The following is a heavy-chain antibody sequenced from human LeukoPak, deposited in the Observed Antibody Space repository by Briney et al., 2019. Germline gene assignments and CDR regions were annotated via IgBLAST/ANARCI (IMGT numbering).Heavy chain of an antibody. V-gene: IGHV3-23*01. D-gene: IGHD1-26*01. CDR2: ISGSGDT. CDR1: GFTFSSSA. J-gene: IGHJ4*02. Sequence: ETGGSLRLSCAASGFTFSSSAMSWVRQAPGKGLEWVSGISGSGDTYYADSVKGRFTISRDNSKNTPYLQMNNLRAEDTAVYYCAKAGSIKFDYWGQGTLVTVSS. CDR3: AKAGSIKFDY.